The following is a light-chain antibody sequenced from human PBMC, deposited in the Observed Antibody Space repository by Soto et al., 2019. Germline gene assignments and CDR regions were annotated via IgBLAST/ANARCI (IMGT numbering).Light chain of an antibody. V-gene: IGLV2-14*01. CDR3: SSYTTSSTPYV. CDR2: DVS. CDR1: SSDVGGYKY. Sequence: QSALTQPASVSGSPGQSITISCTGTSSDVGGYKYVSWYQQHPDKAPKLMIYDVSNRPSGVSNRFSGSKSGNTASLTISGLQAEDEADYYCSSYTTSSTPYVFGTGTKVTVL. J-gene: IGLJ1*01.